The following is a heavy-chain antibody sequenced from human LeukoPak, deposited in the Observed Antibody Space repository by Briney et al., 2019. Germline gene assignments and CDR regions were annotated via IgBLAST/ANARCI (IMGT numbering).Heavy chain of an antibody. CDR1: GYTLTGYY. CDR3: ASVGRGRARDFDY. Sequence: ASVKVSCKASGYTLTGYYMHWVRQAPGQGLEWVGRINPNSGGTNYAQKFQGRVTMTRDTSISTAYMELSRLRSDDTAVYYCASVGRGRARDFDYWGQGTLVTVSS. D-gene: IGHD6-13*01. CDR2: INPNSGGT. V-gene: IGHV1-2*06. J-gene: IGHJ4*02.